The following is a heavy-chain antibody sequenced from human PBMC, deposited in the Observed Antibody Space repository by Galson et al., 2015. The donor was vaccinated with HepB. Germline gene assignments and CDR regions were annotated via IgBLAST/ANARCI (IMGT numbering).Heavy chain of an antibody. Sequence: SLRLSCAASGFTFSNYGMHWVRQAPGKGLEWVAVISYDGSNKYYADSVRGRFTISRDNSKNTLYLRMNSLRDEDTAVYYCVNLYSGGYSGYDYYYYGMDVWGQGTTVTVSS. J-gene: IGHJ6*01. CDR2: ISYDGSNK. V-gene: IGHV3-30*18. CDR1: GFTFSNYG. D-gene: IGHD5-12*01. CDR3: VNLYSGGYSGYDYYYYGMDV.